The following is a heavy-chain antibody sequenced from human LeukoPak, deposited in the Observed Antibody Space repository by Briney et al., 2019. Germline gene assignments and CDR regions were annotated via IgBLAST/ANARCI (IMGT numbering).Heavy chain of an antibody. D-gene: IGHD6-19*01. CDR2: LNHSGRP. J-gene: IGHJ2*01. Sequence: SESLSLTCAVYGGSLRVYYWSWIPQPPGKGLEWIGELNHSGRPNYNPYLTSRGTISVDTSKNQFSLKLSSVTAADTAVYYGARGNPGRLVQWLVRTNLYFHLWGRGTLVTVSS. CDR1: GGSLRVYY. V-gene: IGHV4-34*01. CDR3: ARGNPGRLVQWLVRTNLYFHL.